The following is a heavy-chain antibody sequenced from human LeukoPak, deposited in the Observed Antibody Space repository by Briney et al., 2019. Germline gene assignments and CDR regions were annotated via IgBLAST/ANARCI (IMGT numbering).Heavy chain of an antibody. Sequence: GGALRLSCAASGFTLSNNYMSWVRQAPGKGLEWVSLIYSGGSTYYADSVKGRFTISRDNSKNTLYLQMNSLRAEDTAVYYCASHTHYYGSGSYRRHYYYGMDVWGQGTRSPSP. CDR3: ASHTHYYGSGSYRRHYYYGMDV. J-gene: IGHJ6*02. CDR2: IYSGGST. CDR1: GFTLSNNY. V-gene: IGHV3-53*01. D-gene: IGHD3-10*01.